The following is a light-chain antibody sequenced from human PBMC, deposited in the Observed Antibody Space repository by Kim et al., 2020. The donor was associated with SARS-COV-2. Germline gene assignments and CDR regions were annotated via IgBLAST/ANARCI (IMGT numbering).Light chain of an antibody. V-gene: IGLV2-14*03. CDR3: CSYASSGTLI. CDR2: DVT. Sequence: GQSITISCTGTSSDVGNYNYVSWDQHHPGEAPKVMIYDVTKRPSGVSNRFFGSKSGNTASLTISGLQTEDEAHYYCCSYASSGTLIFGGGTQLTVL. CDR1: SSDVGNYNY. J-gene: IGLJ2*01.